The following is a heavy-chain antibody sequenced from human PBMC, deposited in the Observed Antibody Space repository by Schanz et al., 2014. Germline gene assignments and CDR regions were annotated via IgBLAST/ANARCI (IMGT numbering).Heavy chain of an antibody. D-gene: IGHD3-22*01. J-gene: IGHJ4*02. CDR1: GFTFSSYA. CDR3: ARDASSSDYHLAH. Sequence: EVQLVESGGGLVKPGGPLRLSCAASGFTFSSYAMSWVRQAPGKGLEWVSSISGDHRNTFYADSVKGRFTISRDNSKNTLYLQMNSLRAEDTAVYYCARDASSSDYHLAHWGQGTLVTVSS. V-gene: IGHV3-23*04. CDR2: ISGDHRNT.